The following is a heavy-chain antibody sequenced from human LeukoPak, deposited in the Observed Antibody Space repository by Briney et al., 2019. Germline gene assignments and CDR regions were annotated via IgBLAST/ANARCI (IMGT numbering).Heavy chain of an antibody. J-gene: IGHJ4*02. V-gene: IGHV4-31*03. CDR3: ARADSSGIGDY. CDR1: GGSISSGGYS. Sequence: SETLSLTCTVSGGSISSGGYSWGWFRHHPGKGLEWIGYIYYSGSTYYNPSLKSRVTISVDTSKNQFSLKLSSVTAADTAVYYCARADSSGIGDYWGQGTLVTVSS. D-gene: IGHD3-22*01. CDR2: IYYSGST.